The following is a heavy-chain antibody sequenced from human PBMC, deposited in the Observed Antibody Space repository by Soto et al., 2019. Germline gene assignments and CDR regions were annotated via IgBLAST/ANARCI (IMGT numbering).Heavy chain of an antibody. CDR1: GGSISSSNW. V-gene: IGHV4-4*02. J-gene: IGHJ6*02. CDR3: ARRGAGQSFYYYYYGMDV. CDR2: IYHSGST. Sequence: SETLSLTCAVSGGSISSSNWWSWVRQPPGKGLEWIGEIYHSGSTNYNPSLKSRVTISVDKSKNQFSLKLSSVTAADTAVYYCARRGAGQSFYYYYYGMDVWGQGTTVTVSS. D-gene: IGHD4-4*01.